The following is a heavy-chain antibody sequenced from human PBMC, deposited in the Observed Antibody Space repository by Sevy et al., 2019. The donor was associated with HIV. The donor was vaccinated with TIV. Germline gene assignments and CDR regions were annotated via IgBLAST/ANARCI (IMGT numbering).Heavy chain of an antibody. D-gene: IGHD3-22*01. CDR3: AGGRYDSSGSFDAFDI. J-gene: IGHJ3*02. CDR1: GFTFITYA. V-gene: IGHV3-23*01. CDR2: IYGSGGAT. Sequence: GESLKISRKPSGFTFITYAMNWVRQAPGKGLEWVSTIYGSGGATYYADSVKGRFTISRDNSKNTLYLQMNSLRTEDSAVYYCAGGRYDSSGSFDAFDIWGQGTMVTVSS.